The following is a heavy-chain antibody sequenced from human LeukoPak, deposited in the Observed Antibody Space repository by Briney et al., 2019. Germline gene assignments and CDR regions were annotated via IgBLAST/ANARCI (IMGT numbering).Heavy chain of an antibody. CDR1: GFTFRSYS. CDR2: IGSDSTYE. Sequence: GGSLRLSCVASGFTFRSYSMHWVRQAPGKGLEWVSSIGSDSTYEYSPDSVKGRFTISRDDAKNSLYLQMNSLRAEDTAVYYCAREYYGGNSNWFDPWGQGTLVTVSS. CDR3: AREYYGGNSNWFDP. J-gene: IGHJ5*02. D-gene: IGHD4-23*01. V-gene: IGHV3-21*01.